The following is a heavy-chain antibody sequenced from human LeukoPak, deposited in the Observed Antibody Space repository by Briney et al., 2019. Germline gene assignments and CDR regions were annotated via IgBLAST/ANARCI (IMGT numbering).Heavy chain of an antibody. CDR2: ISGGGGGT. D-gene: IGHD2-15*01. CDR3: AKYYIGYCSGGSCSGGFDP. Sequence: GGSLRLSCTASGFTFNNYAMSWVRQAPGKGLEWVSTISGGGGGTYYADSVKGRFTISRDNSRNTLYLQMNSLRAEDTAVYYCAKYYIGYCSGGSCSGGFDPWGQGTLVTVSP. CDR1: GFTFNNYA. J-gene: IGHJ5*02. V-gene: IGHV3-23*01.